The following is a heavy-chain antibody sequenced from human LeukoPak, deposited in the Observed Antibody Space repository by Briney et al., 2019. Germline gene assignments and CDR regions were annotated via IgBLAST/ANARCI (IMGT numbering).Heavy chain of an antibody. V-gene: IGHV3-7*01. J-gene: IGHJ4*02. CDR2: IKQDGSEK. CDR3: ARDRRTDIAAAGTSSFFDY. D-gene: IGHD6-13*01. CDR1: GFTFSSYS. Sequence: GGSLRLSCAASGFTFSSYSMSWVRQAPGKGLEWVANIKQDGSEKYYVDSVKGRFTISRDNAKNSLYLQMNSLRAEDTAVYYCARDRRTDIAAAGTSSFFDYWGQGTLVTVSS.